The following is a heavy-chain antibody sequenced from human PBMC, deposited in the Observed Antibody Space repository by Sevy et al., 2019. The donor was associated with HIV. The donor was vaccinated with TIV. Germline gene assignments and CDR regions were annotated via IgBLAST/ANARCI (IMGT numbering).Heavy chain of an antibody. CDR3: ARDGISSGWYRGYYFDY. CDR2: ISYDGTNE. J-gene: IGHJ4*02. D-gene: IGHD6-19*01. V-gene: IGHV3-30*04. CDR1: GLTFNTYA. Sequence: GGSLRLSCAASGLTFNTYAMHWVRQAPGKGLDWVAFISYDGTNEYYADSVKGRFTISRDNSKNTLYLQMNSLRAEDTAVYYCARDGISSGWYRGYYFDYWGQGTLVTVSS.